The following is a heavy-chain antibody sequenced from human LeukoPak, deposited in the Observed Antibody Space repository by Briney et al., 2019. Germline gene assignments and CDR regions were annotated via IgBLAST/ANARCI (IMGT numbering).Heavy chain of an antibody. J-gene: IGHJ4*02. D-gene: IGHD4-17*01. Sequence: SETLPLTCTVSGGSISSYYWSWIRQPPGKGLEWIGYIYYSGSTNYNPSLKSRVTISVDTSKNQFSLKLSSVTAADTAVYYCARGTTNDYGDYGLFDYWGQGTLVTVSS. CDR2: IYYSGST. V-gene: IGHV4-59*01. CDR3: ARGTTNDYGDYGLFDY. CDR1: GGSISSYY.